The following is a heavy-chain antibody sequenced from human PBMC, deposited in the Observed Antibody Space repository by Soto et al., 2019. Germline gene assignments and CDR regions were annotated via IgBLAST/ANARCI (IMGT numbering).Heavy chain of an antibody. Sequence: GGSLRLSCAASGFTFSNAWMNWVRQAPGKGLEWVGRIKSKTDGGKTDYAAPVKGRFTIPRDDSKNTLYLQMNSLKTEDTAVYYCTTVPDYDFWSGYYTEYYYGMDVWGQGTTVTVSS. CDR2: IKSKTDGGKT. CDR1: GFTFSNAW. CDR3: TTVPDYDFWSGYYTEYYYGMDV. J-gene: IGHJ6*02. D-gene: IGHD3-3*01. V-gene: IGHV3-15*07.